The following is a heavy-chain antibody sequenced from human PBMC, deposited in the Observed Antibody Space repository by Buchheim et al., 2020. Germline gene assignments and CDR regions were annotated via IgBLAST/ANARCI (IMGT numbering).Heavy chain of an antibody. Sequence: EVQLLESGGGLVQPGGSLRLSCAASGFTFSSYAMSWVRQAPGKGLEWVSGISGGGGSTYYADSVKGRFTIPRDNSENPLYLQMSSLRVEDTAAYHCARDRYCTSTSCLPFPVVWGQGTT. CDR3: ARDRYCTSTSCLPFPVV. D-gene: IGHD2-2*01. V-gene: IGHV3-23*01. CDR2: ISGGGGST. CDR1: GFTFSSYA. J-gene: IGHJ6*02.